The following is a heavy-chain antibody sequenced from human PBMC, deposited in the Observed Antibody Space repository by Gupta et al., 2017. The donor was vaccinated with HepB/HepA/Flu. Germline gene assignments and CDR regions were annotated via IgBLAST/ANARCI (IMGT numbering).Heavy chain of an antibody. Sequence: QVQLQESGPGLVKPSETLSLTCSVSGDSISTYYWIWLRQPPGKGLEWIGYIYFTGRTNYNPSLENRVTISVDTSKNQFSLKLNPVTAADTAVYYCARETGYPGGYNWFDPWGQGTLVTVSS. CDR1: GDSISTYY. J-gene: IGHJ5*02. V-gene: IGHV4-59*01. CDR2: IYFTGRT. D-gene: IGHD1-14*01. CDR3: ARETGYPGGYNWFDP.